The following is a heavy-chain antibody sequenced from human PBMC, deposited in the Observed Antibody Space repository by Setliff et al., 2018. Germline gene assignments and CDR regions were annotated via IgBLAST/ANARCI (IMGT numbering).Heavy chain of an antibody. CDR3: ARLQGRGRYYESGGYYPDF. CDR2: ITSGSSYI. J-gene: IGHJ4*02. V-gene: IGHV3-21*01. CDR1: GFSFSNHN. D-gene: IGHD3-22*01. Sequence: NPGGSLRLSCAASGFSFSNHNMVWVRQAPGKGLQWVSSITSGSSYIYYADSVKGRFTISRDNAKYSLFLQMDSLRAEDTAVYYCARLQGRGRYYESGGYYPDFWGQGTLVTVSS.